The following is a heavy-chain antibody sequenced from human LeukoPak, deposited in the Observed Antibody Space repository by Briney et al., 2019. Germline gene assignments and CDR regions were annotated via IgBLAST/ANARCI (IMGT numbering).Heavy chain of an antibody. CDR1: GYTFTDYY. CDR2: INPNRGGT. D-gene: IGHD5-18*01. CDR3: ASGYRFLN. J-gene: IGHJ4*02. Sequence: ASVKVSCKASGYTFTDYYIHWVRQAPGQGLEWMGWINPNRGGTDYAQKFQGRVTMTRDTSTSTAYMGLSMLRYGDTAVYYCASGYRFLNWGEGTLVTVSS. V-gene: IGHV1-2*02.